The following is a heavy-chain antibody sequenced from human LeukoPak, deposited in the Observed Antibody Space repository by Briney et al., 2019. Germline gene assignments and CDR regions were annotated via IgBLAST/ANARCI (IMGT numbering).Heavy chain of an antibody. CDR2: INHSGST. V-gene: IGHV4-34*01. CDR3: ARGGITMVRGVMRYMDV. Sequence: SETLSLTCAVYGGSFSGYYWSWIRQPPGKGLEWIGEINHSGSTNYNPSLKSRVTISVDTSKNQFSLKLSSVTAADTAAYYCARGGITMVRGVMRYMDVWGKGTTVTVSS. CDR1: GGSFSGYY. J-gene: IGHJ6*03. D-gene: IGHD3-10*01.